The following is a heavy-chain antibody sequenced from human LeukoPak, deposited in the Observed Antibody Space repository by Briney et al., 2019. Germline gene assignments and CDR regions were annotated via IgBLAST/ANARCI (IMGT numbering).Heavy chain of an antibody. CDR3: ARDRDIVATILDP. Sequence: PGGSLRLSCAASGFTFSDYYVSWIRQAPGKGLEWVSYISSSSSYTNYADSVKGRFTISRDNAKNSLYLQMNSLRAEDTAVYYCARDRDIVATILDPWGQGTLVTVSS. V-gene: IGHV3-11*06. CDR2: ISSSSSYT. CDR1: GFTFSDYY. J-gene: IGHJ5*02. D-gene: IGHD5-12*01.